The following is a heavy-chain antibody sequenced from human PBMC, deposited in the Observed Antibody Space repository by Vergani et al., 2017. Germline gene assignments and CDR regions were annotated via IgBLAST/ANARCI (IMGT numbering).Heavy chain of an antibody. Sequence: QVQLVQSGAEVKKPGSSVKVSCKASGGTFSSYAISWVRQAPGQGLEWMGGIIPIFGTANYAQKFQGRVTITVDESTSTAYMELSSLRSEDTAVYYCAREGATIATKNYYGMDVWGQGTTVTVSS. J-gene: IGHJ6*02. V-gene: IGHV1-69*01. CDR3: AREGATIATKNYYGMDV. CDR1: GGTFSSYA. CDR2: IIPIFGTA. D-gene: IGHD5-12*01.